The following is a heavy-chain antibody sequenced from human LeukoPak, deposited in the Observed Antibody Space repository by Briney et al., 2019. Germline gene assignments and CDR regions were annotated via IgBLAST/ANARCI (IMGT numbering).Heavy chain of an antibody. J-gene: IGHJ4*02. CDR3: ASFPGTSRFEY. CDR1: GGSISTYY. CDR2: IYYSGST. Sequence: SETLSLTCTVSGGSISTYYWSWIRQPPGKGLEWIGYIYYSGSTSYNPSLKSRVTISADTSKNQFSLKLRSVTAADTAVYYCASFPGTSRFEYWGRGTLVTVSS. V-gene: IGHV4-59*01. D-gene: IGHD1-26*01.